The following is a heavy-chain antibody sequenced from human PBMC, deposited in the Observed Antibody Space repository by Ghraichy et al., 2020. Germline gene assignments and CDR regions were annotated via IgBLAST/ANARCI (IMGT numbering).Heavy chain of an antibody. V-gene: IGHV5-51*01. CDR2: IYPGDSDI. CDR3: ARQMGSFDGYAMDV. Sequence: GESLNISCKASGYNFNMYWIGWVRQLPGKGLDWMGIIYPGDSDIKYNQSFQGQVTISADKSISTAYLQWSSLKASDSAMYYCARQMGSFDGYAMDVWGQGTTVTVSS. CDR1: GYNFNMYW. D-gene: IGHD3-9*01. J-gene: IGHJ6*02.